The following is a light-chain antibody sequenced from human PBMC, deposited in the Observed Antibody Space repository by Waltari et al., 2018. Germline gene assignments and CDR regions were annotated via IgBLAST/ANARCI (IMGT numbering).Light chain of an antibody. V-gene: IGLV2-14*01. CDR1: GSDVGAYDF. CDR2: AVT. Sequence: QSALTQPASVSGSPGQSITISCTGTGSDVGAYDFVSWYQQHPGKAPKLMIFAVTYRPSGVSNRCAGSTSGNTASLSISGLQAEDEAEYYCSSYTTSTSWVFGGGTKLTVL. CDR3: SSYTTSTSWV. J-gene: IGLJ3*02.